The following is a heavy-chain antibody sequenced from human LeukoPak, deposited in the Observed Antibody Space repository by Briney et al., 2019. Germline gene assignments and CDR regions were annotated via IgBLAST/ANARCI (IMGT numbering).Heavy chain of an antibody. V-gene: IGHV3-23*01. CDR3: ARDLSGYYDILTGSWGAFDI. CDR2: ISGSGGST. CDR1: GFTFSSYA. J-gene: IGHJ3*02. Sequence: GGSLRLSCAASGFTFSSYAMSWVRQAPGKGLEWVSCISGSGGSTYYADSVKGRFTISRDNSKNTLYLQMNSLRAEDKAVYYCARDLSGYYDILTGSWGAFDIWGQGTMVTVSS. D-gene: IGHD3-9*01.